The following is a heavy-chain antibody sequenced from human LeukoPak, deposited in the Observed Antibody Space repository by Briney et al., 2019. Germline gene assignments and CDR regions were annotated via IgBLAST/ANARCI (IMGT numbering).Heavy chain of an antibody. J-gene: IGHJ3*02. CDR3: ASGIGVGDSFDI. V-gene: IGHV3-74*01. CDR1: RFTFSSYW. Sequence: PGGSLRLSCAASRFTFSSYWMYWVRQAPGKGLVWVSRINSDARNTNYADSVQGRFTISRDNAKNTLYLQMNSLRVEDTAVYYCASGIGVGDSFDIWGQGTMVTVSS. CDR2: INSDARNT. D-gene: IGHD3-3*01.